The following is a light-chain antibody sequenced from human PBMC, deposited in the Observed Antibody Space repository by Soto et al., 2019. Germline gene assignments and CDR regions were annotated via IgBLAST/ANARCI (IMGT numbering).Light chain of an antibody. CDR1: SSDVGGYNY. J-gene: IGLJ2*01. V-gene: IGLV2-14*03. CDR3: SSYTSSSIVV. CDR2: DVS. Sequence: QSVLTQPASVSASPGQSITMSCTGTSSDVGGYNYVSWHQQHPGKAPKLMIFDVSNRPSGVSNRFSGSKSGNTASLTISGLQAEDEADYYCSSYTSSSIVVFGGGTKLTVL.